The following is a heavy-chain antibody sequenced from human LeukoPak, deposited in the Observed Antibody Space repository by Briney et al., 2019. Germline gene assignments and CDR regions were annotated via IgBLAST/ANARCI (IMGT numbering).Heavy chain of an antibody. CDR2: INSDGSST. J-gene: IGHJ4*02. Sequence: GGSLRLSCAASGFTFSSYWMHWVRQAPGKGLVWVSRINSDGSSTSYADSVKGRFTISRDNAKNTLYLQMNSLRAEDTAVYYCAGGAYCGGDCPRDYWGQGTLVTVSS. V-gene: IGHV3-74*01. CDR3: AGGAYCGGDCPRDY. D-gene: IGHD2-21*02. CDR1: GFTFSSYW.